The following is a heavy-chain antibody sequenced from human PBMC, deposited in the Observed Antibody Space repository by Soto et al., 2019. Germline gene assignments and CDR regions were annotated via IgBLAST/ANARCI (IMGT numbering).Heavy chain of an antibody. CDR1: GYTFTGYY. CDR2: INPNSGGT. CDR3: AIAVAGTYYYYGMDV. D-gene: IGHD6-19*01. Sequence: ASVKVSCKASGYTFTGYYMRWVRQAPGQGPEWMGWINPNSGGTNYAQKFQGWVTMTRDTSISTAYMELSRLRSDDTAVYYCAIAVAGTYYYYGMDVWGQGTTVTVSS. V-gene: IGHV1-2*04. J-gene: IGHJ6*02.